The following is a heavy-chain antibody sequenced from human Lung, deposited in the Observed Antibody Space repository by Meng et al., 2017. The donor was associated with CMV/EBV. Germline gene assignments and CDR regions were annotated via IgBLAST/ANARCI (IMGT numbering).Heavy chain of an antibody. V-gene: IGHV4-4*02. Sequence: QPAASRPGLAQPSGTLSRPSFGSGGYNSISYWWTWVPQSPGTGLEWIGEMYHSGTTNYNPSLKSRVTISMGKSNNQLSLKLNSVTAADTAVYYCATQESRDGHNPYWGQGTLVTVSS. CDR1: GGYNSISYW. D-gene: IGHD5-24*01. J-gene: IGHJ4*02. CDR3: ATQESRDGHNPY. CDR2: MYHSGTT.